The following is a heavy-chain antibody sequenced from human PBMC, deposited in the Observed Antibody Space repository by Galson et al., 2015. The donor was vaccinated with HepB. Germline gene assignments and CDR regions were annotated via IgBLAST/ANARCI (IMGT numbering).Heavy chain of an antibody. CDR1: GSTFSSYW. V-gene: IGHV3-74*01. Sequence: SLRLSCAASGSTFSSYWMHWVRQAPGKGLVWVSRSNSDGSSTTYADSVKGRFTVSRDTAKNTLYLQMNSLRAEDTAVYYCAREGYDFWSGYYTPYYFDYWGQGTLVTVSS. D-gene: IGHD3-3*01. J-gene: IGHJ4*02. CDR2: SNSDGSST. CDR3: AREGYDFWSGYYTPYYFDY.